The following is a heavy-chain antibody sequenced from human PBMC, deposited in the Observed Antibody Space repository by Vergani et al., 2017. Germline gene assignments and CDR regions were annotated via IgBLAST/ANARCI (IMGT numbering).Heavy chain of an antibody. CDR3: GRVADFYGLGSRLLDL. CDR2: MYHSGST. J-gene: IGHJ5*02. V-gene: IGHV4-59*01. CDR1: GSYMSGYY. Sequence: QVRLQESGPGLVKPSETLSLTCSVSGSYMSGYYWSWIRQPPGKELEWIGYMYHSGSTNYNPSLETRVTISGETSKNQFSLKLNSVTAADTAVYYCGRVADFYGLGSRLLDLWGQGILVTGSS. D-gene: IGHD3-10*01.